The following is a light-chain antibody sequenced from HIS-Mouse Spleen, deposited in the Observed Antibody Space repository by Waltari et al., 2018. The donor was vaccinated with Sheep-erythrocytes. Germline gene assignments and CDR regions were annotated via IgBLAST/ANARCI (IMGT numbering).Light chain of an antibody. CDR2: DVS. CDR1: SSDVGGYNY. CDR3: CSYAGSYTLV. Sequence: QSALTQPRSVSGSPGQSVTISCTGTSSDVGGYNYVSWYQQHPGKAPKLMIYDVSKRPSGVPDRVSGSKSGHTASLTISGLQGEDEADYYCCSYAGSYTLVFGGGTKLTVL. J-gene: IGLJ2*01. V-gene: IGLV2-11*01.